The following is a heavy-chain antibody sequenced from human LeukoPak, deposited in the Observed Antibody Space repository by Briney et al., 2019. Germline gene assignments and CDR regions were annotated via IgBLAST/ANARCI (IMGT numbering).Heavy chain of an antibody. D-gene: IGHD2-2*01. V-gene: IGHV4-30-2*01. CDR1: GGSISSGGYY. CDR3: ARAPPFCSSTSCSPGYMDV. J-gene: IGHJ6*03. CDR2: IYHSGST. Sequence: SETLSLTCNVSGGSISSGGYYWSWIRQPPGKGLEWIGYIYHSGSTYYNPSLKSRVTISVDRSKNQFSLKLSSVTAADTAVYYCARAPPFCSSTSCSPGYMDVWGKGTTVTVSS.